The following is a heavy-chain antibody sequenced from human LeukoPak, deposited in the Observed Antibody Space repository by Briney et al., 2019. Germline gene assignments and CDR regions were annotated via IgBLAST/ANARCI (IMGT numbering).Heavy chain of an antibody. J-gene: IGHJ6*02. CDR1: GYTFTSYG. V-gene: IGHV1-18*01. Sequence: ASVKVSCKASGYTFTSYGISWVRQAPGQGLEWMGWISAYNGNTNYAQKLQGRVTMTTDTSTSTAYMELRSLRSDDTAVYYCARDIRSGWLPYYYYYYGMDVWGQGPTVTVSS. CDR2: ISAYNGNT. CDR3: ARDIRSGWLPYYYYYYGMDV. D-gene: IGHD6-19*01.